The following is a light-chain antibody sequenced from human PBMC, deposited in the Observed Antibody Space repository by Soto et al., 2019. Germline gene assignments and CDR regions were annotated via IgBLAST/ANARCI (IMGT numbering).Light chain of an antibody. Sequence: DIQMTQSPSSVSASVGDRVTITCRASQDISTWLVWYQQKPGKAPKLLIDAASHLHIGVPSRFSGSGSGTDFTLTINRLEPEDCAVYFCQQYGGSGKSFGQGTKVEIK. CDR3: QQYGGSGKS. J-gene: IGKJ1*01. CDR2: AAS. V-gene: IGKV1-12*01. CDR1: QDISTW.